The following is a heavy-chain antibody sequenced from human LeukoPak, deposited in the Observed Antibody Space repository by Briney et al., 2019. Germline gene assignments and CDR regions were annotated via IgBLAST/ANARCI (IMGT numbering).Heavy chain of an antibody. J-gene: IGHJ4*02. CDR2: IYTSGST. CDR1: GGSISSYY. Sequence: SETLSLTCTVSGGSISSYYWSWIRQPAGKGLEWIGRIYTSGSTNYNPSLKSRVTISVDTSKNQFSLKLSSVTAADTAVYYCARVGYDSSGYYYVRHFDYWGQGTLVTVSS. CDR3: ARVGYDSSGYYYVRHFDY. V-gene: IGHV4-4*07. D-gene: IGHD3-22*01.